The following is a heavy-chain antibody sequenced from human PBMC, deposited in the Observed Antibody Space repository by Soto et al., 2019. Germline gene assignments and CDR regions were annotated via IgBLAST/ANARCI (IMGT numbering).Heavy chain of an antibody. Sequence: SGTLSLTCSVSGGSISSYYWSWIRQPPGKGLEGIGYIYYSGSTNYNPSLKSRVTISVDTSKNQFSLKLRSVTAADTAVYYCEREQGTYSSSWPYYYYGMDVWGQGTMVTDSS. CDR1: GGSISSYY. V-gene: IGHV4-59*01. D-gene: IGHD6-13*01. CDR2: IYYSGST. CDR3: EREQGTYSSSWPYYYYGMDV. J-gene: IGHJ6*02.